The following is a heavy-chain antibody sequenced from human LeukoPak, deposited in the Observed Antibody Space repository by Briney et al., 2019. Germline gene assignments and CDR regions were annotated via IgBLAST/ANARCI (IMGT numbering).Heavy chain of an antibody. CDR2: ISAYNGNT. D-gene: IGHD2-2*01. J-gene: IGHJ4*02. CDR1: GYTFTSYG. CDR3: ARDHGIVVVPAALVDY. V-gene: IGHV1-18*01. Sequence: ASVKVSCKASGYTFTSYGISWVRQAPGQGLEWMGWISAYNGNTNYAQKLQGRVTMTTDTSTSTAYMELRSLRSDDTAVYYCARDHGIVVVPAALVDYWGQGTLVTVSS.